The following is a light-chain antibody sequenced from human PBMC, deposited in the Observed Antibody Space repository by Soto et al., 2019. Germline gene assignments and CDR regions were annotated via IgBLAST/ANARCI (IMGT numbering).Light chain of an antibody. J-gene: IGKJ1*01. V-gene: IGKV1-5*01. CDR3: QQYNSYSRT. Sequence: DIQMTQSPSTLSASVGDRVTITCRASQSISSWLAWYQQKPGKAPTLLIYDASSLESGVPSRFSGSGSGTEFTLTISSLQPDDFATYYCQQYNSYSRTFGQGTRWIS. CDR2: DAS. CDR1: QSISSW.